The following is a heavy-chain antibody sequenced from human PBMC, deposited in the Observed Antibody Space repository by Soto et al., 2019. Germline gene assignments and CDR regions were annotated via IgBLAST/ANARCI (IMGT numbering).Heavy chain of an antibody. CDR1: GGSITSETYY. CDR2: IYYSGGT. Sequence: QLQLQESGPGLVKPSETLSLTCTVSGGSITSETYYWGWIRQPPGKGLEWIGDIYYSGGTYYKPSLKSRVIISADTSKNQFSLRLSSVTAADTAVYYCAGHGGRIDWFDPWGQGTLVTVSS. J-gene: IGHJ5*02. D-gene: IGHD2-21*01. CDR3: AGHGGRIDWFDP. V-gene: IGHV4-39*01.